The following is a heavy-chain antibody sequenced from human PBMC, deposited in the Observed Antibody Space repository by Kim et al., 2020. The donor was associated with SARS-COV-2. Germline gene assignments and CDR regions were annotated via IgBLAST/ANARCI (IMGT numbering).Heavy chain of an antibody. D-gene: IGHD6-13*01. Sequence: GGSLRLSCAASGFTFSDYYMSWIRQAPGKGLEWVSYISSSSSYTNYADSVKGRFTISRDNAKNSLYLQMNSLRAEDTAVYYCARVPVGSSSWYYFDYWGQGTLVTVSS. J-gene: IGHJ4*02. CDR1: GFTFSDYY. CDR3: ARVPVGSSSWYYFDY. V-gene: IGHV3-11*05. CDR2: ISSSSSYT.